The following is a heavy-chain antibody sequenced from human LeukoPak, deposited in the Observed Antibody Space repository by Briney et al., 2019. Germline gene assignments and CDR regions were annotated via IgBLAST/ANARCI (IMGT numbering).Heavy chain of an antibody. J-gene: IGHJ4*02. V-gene: IGHV3-7*01. CDR1: GFTFSSYW. Sequence: GGSLRLSCAASGFTFSSYWVSWVRQAPGKGLEWVANIKQDGSEKYYVDSVKGRFTISRDNAKNSLYLQMNSLRAEDTAVYYCARDYSPDYWGQGTLVTVSS. CDR3: ARDYSPDY. D-gene: IGHD6-13*01. CDR2: IKQDGSEK.